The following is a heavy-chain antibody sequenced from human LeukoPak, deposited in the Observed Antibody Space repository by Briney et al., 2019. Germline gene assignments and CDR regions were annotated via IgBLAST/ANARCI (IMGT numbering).Heavy chain of an antibody. V-gene: IGHV1-8*01. CDR1: GYTFTSYD. CDR3: ARGYSSSWYVGAARYYYYYYMDV. Sequence: ASVKVSCKASGYTFTSYDINWVRQATGQELGWMGWMNPNSGNTGYAQKFQGRVTMTRNTSISTAYMELSSLRSEDTGVYYCARGYSSSWYVGAARYYYYYYMDVWGKGTTVTISS. D-gene: IGHD6-13*01. J-gene: IGHJ6*03. CDR2: MNPNSGNT.